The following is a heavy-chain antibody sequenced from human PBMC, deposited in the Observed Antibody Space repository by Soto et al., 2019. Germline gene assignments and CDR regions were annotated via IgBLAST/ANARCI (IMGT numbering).Heavy chain of an antibody. CDR1: GYTFTSYG. V-gene: IGHV1-18*01. D-gene: IGHD4-17*01. CDR3: ARVRSYGDYGDY. J-gene: IGHJ4*02. CDR2: ISAYNGNT. Sequence: QVQLVQSGAEVKKPGASVKVSCKASGYTFTSYGITWVRQAPGQGLEWMGWISAYNGNTNYAQKLQARVTMTTDTSTSTAYMELRSLRSDDKAVDCCARVRSYGDYGDYWGQGTLVTVSS.